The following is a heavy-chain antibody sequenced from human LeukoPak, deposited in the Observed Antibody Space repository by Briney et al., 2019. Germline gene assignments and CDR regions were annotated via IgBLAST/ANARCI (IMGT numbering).Heavy chain of an antibody. J-gene: IGHJ5*02. D-gene: IGHD6-13*01. Sequence: SETLSLTCTVSGGSISSYYWSWIRQPPGKGLEWIGYIYYSGSTNYNPSLKSRVTISVGTSKNQFSLKLSSVTAADTAVYYCARHKIIAAAGTEWFDPWGQGTLVTVSS. CDR2: IYYSGST. CDR3: ARHKIIAAAGTEWFDP. CDR1: GGSISSYY. V-gene: IGHV4-59*08.